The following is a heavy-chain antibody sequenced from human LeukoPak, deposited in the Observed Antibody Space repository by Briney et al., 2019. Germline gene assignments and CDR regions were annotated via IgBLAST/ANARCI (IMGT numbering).Heavy chain of an antibody. CDR2: ISTSGST. V-gene: IGHV4-4*07. J-gene: IGHJ4*02. D-gene: IGHD1-26*01. CDR3: ARGVYSGSFDY. CDR1: DCAFRRYG. Sequence: SETLRLTCVASDCAFRRYGCGSIRQPAGKGLEWIGLISTSGSTNYNPSLKSRVTMSVNTSKNQFSLQRSPATAADTAVYHCARGVYSGSFDYWGQGTLVTVSS.